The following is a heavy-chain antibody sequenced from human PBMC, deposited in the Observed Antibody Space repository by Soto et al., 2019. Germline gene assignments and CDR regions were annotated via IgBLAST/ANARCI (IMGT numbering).Heavy chain of an antibody. CDR2: ISWNSGSI. D-gene: IGHD3-10*01. Sequence: GVPLRLSCAASGFTFDDYAMHWVRQAPGKGLEWVSGISWNSGSIGYADSVKGRFTISRDNAKNSLYLQMNSLRAEDTPLYYFPKDRGGGRSWYYYYGMDVWGQGPRFTVSS. CDR1: GFTFDDYA. CDR3: PKDRGGGRSWYYYYGMDV. J-gene: IGHJ6*02. V-gene: IGHV3-9*01.